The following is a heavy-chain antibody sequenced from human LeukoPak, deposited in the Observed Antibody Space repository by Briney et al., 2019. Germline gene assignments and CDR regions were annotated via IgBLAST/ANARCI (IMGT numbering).Heavy chain of an antibody. Sequence: NPSETLSLTCAVYGGSFSGYYWSWIRQPPGKGREWIGEINHSGSTNYNPSLKSRVTISVDTSKNQFSLKLSSVTAADTAVYYCARAARRPLYYMDVWGKGTTVTVSS. CDR2: INHSGST. CDR1: GGSFSGYY. D-gene: IGHD6-6*01. J-gene: IGHJ6*03. V-gene: IGHV4-34*01. CDR3: ARAARRPLYYMDV.